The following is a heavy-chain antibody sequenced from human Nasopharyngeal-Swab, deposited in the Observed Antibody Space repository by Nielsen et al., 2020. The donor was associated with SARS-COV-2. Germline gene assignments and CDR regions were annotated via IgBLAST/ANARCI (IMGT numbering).Heavy chain of an antibody. J-gene: IGHJ4*02. CDR2: IYTSGST. CDR3: ARGLPLSYDSSGAMDY. V-gene: IGHV4-4*07. Sequence: SDTLSPTCTVPGGSISSYYWSWIRQPAGKGLEWIGRIYTSGSTNYNPSLKSRVTMSVDTSKNQFSLKLSSVTAADTAVYYCARGLPLSYDSSGAMDYWGQGTLVTVSS. CDR1: GGSISSYY. D-gene: IGHD3-22*01.